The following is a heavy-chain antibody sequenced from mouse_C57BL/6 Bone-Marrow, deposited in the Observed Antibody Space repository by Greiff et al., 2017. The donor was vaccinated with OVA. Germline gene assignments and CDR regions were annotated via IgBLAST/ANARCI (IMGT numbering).Heavy chain of an antibody. CDR2: IDPSDSYT. Sequence: VQLQQPGAELVKPGASVKLSCKASGYTFTSYWMQWVKQRPGQGLEWIGEIDPSDSYTNYNQKFKGKSTLTVDTSSSTAYMQLSSLTSEDSAVYYCARAPNPYAMDYWGQGTSVTVSS. D-gene: IGHD4-1*01. J-gene: IGHJ4*01. CDR1: GYTFTSYW. CDR3: ARAPNPYAMDY. V-gene: IGHV1-50*01.